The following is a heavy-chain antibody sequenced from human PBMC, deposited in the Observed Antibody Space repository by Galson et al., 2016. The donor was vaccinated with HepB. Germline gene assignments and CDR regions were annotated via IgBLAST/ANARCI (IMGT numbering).Heavy chain of an antibody. Sequence: SVKVSCKASGYTFTGYYMHWVRQAPGQGLEWMGWIGAYNGDRKYAQKFQGRISMTADTSTSTAYMELRSLRSDDTAVYYCAKDDARNRNDRLDSWGHGTLITVSS. J-gene: IGHJ5*01. D-gene: IGHD1-1*01. CDR1: GYTFTGYY. V-gene: IGHV1-18*04. CDR3: AKDDARNRNDRLDS. CDR2: IGAYNGDR.